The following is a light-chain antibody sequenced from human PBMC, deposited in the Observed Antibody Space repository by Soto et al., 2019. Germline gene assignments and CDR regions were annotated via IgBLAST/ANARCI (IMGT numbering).Light chain of an antibody. CDR1: QSINTW. Sequence: DIQMTQSPSAVSASVGDRVTVTCRASQSINTWLAWYQQKPGKAPKLLIYDASSLQSGVPSRFTGRGSGTEFTLTISSLQPDDFATYYCQQYNSYSSWTFGQGTKVDIK. CDR2: DAS. J-gene: IGKJ1*01. V-gene: IGKV1-5*01. CDR3: QQYNSYSSWT.